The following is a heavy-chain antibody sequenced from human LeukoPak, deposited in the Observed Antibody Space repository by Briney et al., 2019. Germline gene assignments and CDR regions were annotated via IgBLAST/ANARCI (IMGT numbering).Heavy chain of an antibody. D-gene: IGHD5-24*01. CDR1: GGSFSGYY. CDR2: INHSGST. V-gene: IGHV4-34*01. Sequence: SETLSLTCAVYGGSFSGYYWSWIRQPPGKGLEWIGEINHSGSTNYNPSLKSRVTISVDTSKNQFSLKLSSVTAADTAVCYCARTRWRQLGSFFDYWGQGTLVTVSS. J-gene: IGHJ4*02. CDR3: ARTRWRQLGSFFDY.